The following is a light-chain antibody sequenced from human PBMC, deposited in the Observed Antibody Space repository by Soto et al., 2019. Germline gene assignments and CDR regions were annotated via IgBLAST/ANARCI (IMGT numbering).Light chain of an antibody. CDR2: STS. Sequence: IALTQSPGNVSLSPGQRTTLVCSASRRFTSTYLGWYQQKHGQXRSLLIYSTSTRAAGIPDRFSGSGSGTDLTITISRLEPEDFVVYYCQQYGTSPITFGQGTRREIK. CDR1: RRFTSTY. V-gene: IGKV3-20*01. J-gene: IGKJ5*01. CDR3: QQYGTSPIT.